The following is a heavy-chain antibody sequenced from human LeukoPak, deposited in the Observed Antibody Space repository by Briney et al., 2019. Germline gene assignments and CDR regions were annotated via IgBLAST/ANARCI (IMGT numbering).Heavy chain of an antibody. CDR1: GFTSTTAW. CDR2: ISYDGSNK. D-gene: IGHD5-18*01. Sequence: GGSLRLSCAISGFTSTTAWMTWVRQAPGKGLEWVAVISYDGSNKYYADSVKGRFTISRDNSKNTLYLQMNSLRAEDTAVYYCARVPYGHTAMVRGSYWGQGTLVTVSS. CDR3: ARVPYGHTAMVRGSY. V-gene: IGHV3-30-3*01. J-gene: IGHJ4*02.